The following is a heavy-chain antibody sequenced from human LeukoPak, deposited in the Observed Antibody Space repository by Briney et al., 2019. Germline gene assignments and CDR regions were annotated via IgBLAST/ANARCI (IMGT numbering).Heavy chain of an antibody. CDR3: ARFLYSSSYAFDI. J-gene: IGHJ3*02. D-gene: IGHD6-13*01. CDR1: GGSISSYY. Sequence: SETLSLTCTVSGGSISSYYWSWTRQPPGKGLEWIGYIYYSGSTNYNPSLKSRVTISVDASKNQFSLKLSSVTAADTAVYYCARFLYSSSYAFDIWGQGTMVTVS. CDR2: IYYSGST. V-gene: IGHV4-59*01.